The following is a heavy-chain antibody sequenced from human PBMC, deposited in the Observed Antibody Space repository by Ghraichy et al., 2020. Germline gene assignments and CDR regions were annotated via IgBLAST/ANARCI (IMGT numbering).Heavy chain of an antibody. CDR2: ITSSSSTI. J-gene: IGHJ4*02. D-gene: IGHD1-20*01. Sequence: GGSLRLSCAASGFSFSSYTMNWVRQAPGKGLEWISYITSSSSTIYYADSVKGRFTISRDNAKNSLYLQMNSLRAEDTAVYYCARVPTSYNWNDYWGQGTLVTVSS. V-gene: IGHV3-48*01. CDR1: GFSFSSYT. CDR3: ARVPTSYNWNDY.